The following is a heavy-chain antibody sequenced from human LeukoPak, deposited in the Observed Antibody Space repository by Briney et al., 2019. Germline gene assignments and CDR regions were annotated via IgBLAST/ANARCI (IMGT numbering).Heavy chain of an antibody. V-gene: IGHV1-2*02. D-gene: IGHD2-2*01. J-gene: IGHJ4*02. CDR2: INPNSGGT. Sequence: ASVKVSRKASGYTFTGYYMHWVRQAPGQGLEWMGWINPNSGGTNYTQKFQGRVTMTRDTSISTAYMELSRLRSDDTAVYYCARDDGEFCSSTSCYVGLFDYWGQGTLVTVSS. CDR1: GYTFTGYY. CDR3: ARDDGEFCSSTSCYVGLFDY.